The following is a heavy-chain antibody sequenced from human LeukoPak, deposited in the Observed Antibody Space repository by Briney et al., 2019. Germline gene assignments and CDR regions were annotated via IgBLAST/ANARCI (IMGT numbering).Heavy chain of an antibody. Sequence: GGSLRLSCAASGFTFSDHYMDWVRQAPGKGLEWVGRIKSKTDGGTTDYAAPVKGRFTISRDDSKNTLYLQMNSLRTEDTAVYYCTTSPTDPPFDYWGQGTLVTVSS. CDR3: TTSPTDPPFDY. CDR2: IKSKTDGGTT. CDR1: GFTFSDHY. J-gene: IGHJ4*02. V-gene: IGHV3-15*01.